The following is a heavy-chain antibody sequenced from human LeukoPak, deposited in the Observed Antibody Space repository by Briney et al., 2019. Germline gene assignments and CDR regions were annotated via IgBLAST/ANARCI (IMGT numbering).Heavy chain of an antibody. Sequence: HPGGSPRLSCAASGFTVSSNYMSWVRQAPGKGLEWVSVIYSGGSTYYSDSVKGRFTISRDNSKNTLYLQMNSLRAEDTAVYYCARVTVKYFDYWGQGTLVTVSS. CDR1: GFTVSSNY. V-gene: IGHV3-66*01. CDR3: ARVTVKYFDY. CDR2: IYSGGST. J-gene: IGHJ4*02.